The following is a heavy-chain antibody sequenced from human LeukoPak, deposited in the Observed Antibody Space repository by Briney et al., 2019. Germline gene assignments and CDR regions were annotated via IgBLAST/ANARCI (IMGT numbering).Heavy chain of an antibody. D-gene: IGHD1-1*01. CDR3: ARPPAYSYWTYAFDI. CDR2: GSYSGTT. CDR1: GDSIGETDYY. V-gene: IGHV4-39*01. Sequence: SETLSLTCTVSGDSIGETDYYWGWIRPPPGKGLEWIVSGSYSGTTYYNPSVRSRFTISVDTSKNQFSLNLSSVTATDTAVYYCARPPAYSYWTYAFDIWGQGTMVTVSS. J-gene: IGHJ3*02.